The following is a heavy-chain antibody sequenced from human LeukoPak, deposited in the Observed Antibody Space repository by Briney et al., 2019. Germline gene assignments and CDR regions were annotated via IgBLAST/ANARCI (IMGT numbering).Heavy chain of an antibody. CDR3: ARHGGSYTFDF. CDR2: MYDSGST. V-gene: IGHV4-59*02. Sequence: SETLSLTCTVSGGSVGTYYWSWIRQPPGKGLELIGYMYDSGSTNYNPSLKSRVTISVDTSKNQFSLRLTSVNAADTAVYYCARHGGSYTFDFWGQGVLVTVSS. D-gene: IGHD1-26*01. J-gene: IGHJ4*02. CDR1: GGSVGTYY.